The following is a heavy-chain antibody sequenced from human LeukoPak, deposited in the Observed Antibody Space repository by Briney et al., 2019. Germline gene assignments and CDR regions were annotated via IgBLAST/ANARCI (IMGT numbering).Heavy chain of an antibody. CDR3: ARDQGPWVGFWSGYYDL. J-gene: IGHJ4*02. V-gene: IGHV3-33*01. CDR2: IRNDGSKQ. CDR1: GFTFSTYG. D-gene: IGHD3-3*01. Sequence: PGGSLGLSCAASGFTFSTYGMHWVRQAPGKGLEWVAVIRNDGSKQYYADSVKGRFTNSRDNSKSTLYLQMNSLRAEDTAVYYCARDQGPWVGFWSGYYDLWGQGTLVTVSS.